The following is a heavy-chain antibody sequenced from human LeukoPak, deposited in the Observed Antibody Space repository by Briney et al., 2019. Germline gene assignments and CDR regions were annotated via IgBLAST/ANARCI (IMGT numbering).Heavy chain of an antibody. V-gene: IGHV4-39*01. Sequence: PSETLSLTCTVSGGSISSSSWYWGWIRQPPGKGLEWIGSIYYSGSTYYNPSLKSRVTISVDASKNQFSLKLSSVTAADTAVYYCARSGVYDYVWGSYRSHSYIDYWGQGTLVTVSS. CDR2: IYYSGST. J-gene: IGHJ4*02. CDR3: ARSGVYDYVWGSYRSHSYIDY. CDR1: GGSISSSSWY. D-gene: IGHD3-16*02.